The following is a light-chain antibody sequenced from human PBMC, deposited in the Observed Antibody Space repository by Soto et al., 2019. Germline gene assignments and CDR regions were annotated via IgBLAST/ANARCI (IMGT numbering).Light chain of an antibody. CDR3: QQYNSYTVT. CDR1: QSISSW. J-gene: IGKJ2*01. Sequence: DIQMTQSPSTLSAYVGERVTFTCRASQSISSWLAWYQQKPGKAPKLLIYDASSLESVVPSRFSGSGSGTEFTLTISSLQPDDVATYYCQQYNSYTVTFGQGTKLEIK. V-gene: IGKV1-5*01. CDR2: DAS.